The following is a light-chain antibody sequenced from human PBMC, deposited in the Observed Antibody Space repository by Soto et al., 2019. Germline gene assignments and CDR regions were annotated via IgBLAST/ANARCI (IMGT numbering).Light chain of an antibody. J-gene: IGLJ3*02. CDR1: TGAVTSGHY. V-gene: IGLV7-46*01. Sequence: QAVVTQEPSLTVSPGGTVTLTCGSSTGAVTSGHYPYWFQQKPGQAPRTLIYDTSNKHSWTPARFSGSLLGGKAALTLSGAQPEDEAEYYCLLSYSCARSVFGGGTKLTVL. CDR3: LLSYSCARSV. CDR2: DTS.